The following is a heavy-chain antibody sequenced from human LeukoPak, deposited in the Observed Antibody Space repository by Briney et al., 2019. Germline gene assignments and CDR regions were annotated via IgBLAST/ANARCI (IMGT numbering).Heavy chain of an antibody. CDR1: GFTFSSYE. D-gene: IGHD6-13*01. Sequence: GGSLRLSCAASGFTFSSYEMNWVRQAPGKGLEWVSYISSSGSTIYYADSVKGRFTISRDNAKNSLYLQMNSLRAEATAVYYCARDHYSSSWYGADYWGQGTLVTVSS. V-gene: IGHV3-48*03. CDR3: ARDHYSSSWYGADY. CDR2: ISSSGSTI. J-gene: IGHJ4*02.